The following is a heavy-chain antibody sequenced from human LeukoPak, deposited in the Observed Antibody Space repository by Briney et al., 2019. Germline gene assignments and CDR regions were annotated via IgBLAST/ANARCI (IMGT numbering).Heavy chain of an antibody. V-gene: IGHV1-69*05. Sequence: SVKVSCKASGDTFTSHGISWVRQAPGQGLEWMGGLTQFFRRTNYTQKFQGRLTITTDESSSTAYMELSDLRSDDTAIYYCATSESGRSWDWFAPWGQGTLVTVSS. D-gene: IGHD3-10*01. CDR1: GDTFTSHG. CDR2: LTQFFRRT. J-gene: IGHJ5*02. CDR3: ATSESGRSWDWFAP.